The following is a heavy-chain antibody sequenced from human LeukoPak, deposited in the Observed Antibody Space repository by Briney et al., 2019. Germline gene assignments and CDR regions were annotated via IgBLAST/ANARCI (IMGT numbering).Heavy chain of an antibody. CDR1: GGSISSGGYY. Sequence: SQTLSLTCTVSGGSISSGGYYWSWIRQHPGKGLEWIGYIYYSGCTYYNPSLKSRVTISVDTSKNQFSLKLSSVTAADTAVYYCARARGMATIRAAFDYWGQGTLVTVSS. J-gene: IGHJ4*02. CDR2: IYYSGCT. CDR3: ARARGMATIRAAFDY. V-gene: IGHV4-31*03. D-gene: IGHD5-24*01.